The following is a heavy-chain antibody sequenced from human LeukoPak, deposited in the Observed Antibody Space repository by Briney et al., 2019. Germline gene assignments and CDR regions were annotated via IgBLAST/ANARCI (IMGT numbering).Heavy chain of an antibody. CDR3: ARSLVVTRPIDAFDI. D-gene: IGHD4-23*01. V-gene: IGHV4-4*07. CDR2: IYTSGST. CDR1: GGSISSYY. Sequence: SETLSLTCTVSGGSISSYYWSWIRQPAGKGLEWIGRIYTSGSTNYNPSLKSRVTISVDTSKNQFSLKLSSVTAADTAVYYCARSLVVTRPIDAFDIWGQGTMVTVSS. J-gene: IGHJ3*02.